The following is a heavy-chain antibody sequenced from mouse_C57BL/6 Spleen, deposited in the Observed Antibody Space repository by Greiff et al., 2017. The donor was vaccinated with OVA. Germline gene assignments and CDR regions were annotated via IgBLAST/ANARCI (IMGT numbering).Heavy chain of an antibody. CDR3: ARSGNYGAMDY. V-gene: IGHV1-85*01. CDR2: IYPRDGST. Sequence: VKLVESGPELVKPGASVKLSCKASGYTFTSYNINWVKQRPGQGLEWIGWIYPRDGSTKYNEKFKGKATLTVDTSSSTAYMELHSLTSEDSAVYFCARSGNYGAMDYWGQGTSVTVSS. D-gene: IGHD2-1*01. J-gene: IGHJ4*01. CDR1: GYTFTSYN.